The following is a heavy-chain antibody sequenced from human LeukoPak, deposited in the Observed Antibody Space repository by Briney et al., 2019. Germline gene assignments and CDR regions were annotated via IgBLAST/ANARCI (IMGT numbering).Heavy chain of an antibody. CDR2: INESGAT. J-gene: IGHJ6*03. CDR1: GGSFNDYD. CDR3: ARTEESGYSYGYFGYYYYMDV. Sequence: SETLSLTCSAYGGSFNDYDWSWVRQALGRGLQWIGEINESGATNCDPSLKSRVTMSVDTSKNQFSLKLSSVTAADTAVYYCARTEESGYSYGYFGYYYYMDVWGKGTTVTVSS. D-gene: IGHD5-18*01. V-gene: IGHV4-34*01.